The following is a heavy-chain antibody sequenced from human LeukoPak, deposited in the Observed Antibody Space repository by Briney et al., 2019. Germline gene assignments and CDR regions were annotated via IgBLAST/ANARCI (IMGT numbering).Heavy chain of an antibody. CDR3: ARAPLMTPRGYNWFDP. D-gene: IGHD3-16*01. V-gene: IGHV4-61*01. CDR2: IYYSGST. Sequence: SETLSLTCTVSGGSVSSGSYYWSWIRQPPGKGLEWIGYIYYSGSTNYNSSLKSRVTISVDTSKNQFSLKLSSVTAADTAVYYCARAPLMTPRGYNWFDPWGQGTLVTVSS. J-gene: IGHJ5*02. CDR1: GGSVSSGSYY.